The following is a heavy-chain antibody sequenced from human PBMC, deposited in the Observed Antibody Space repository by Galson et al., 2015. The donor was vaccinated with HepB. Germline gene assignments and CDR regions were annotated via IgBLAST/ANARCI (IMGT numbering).Heavy chain of an antibody. CDR3: ARERGDIVVVPAARVLDY. CDR2: ISSSSSTI. V-gene: IGHV3-48*01. J-gene: IGHJ4*02. D-gene: IGHD2-2*01. Sequence: SLRLSCAASGFTFSSYSMNWVRQAPGKGLEWVSYISSSSSTIYYADSVKGRFTISRDNAKNSLYLQMNSLRAEDTAVYYCARERGDIVVVPAARVLDYWGQGTLVTVSS. CDR1: GFTFSSYS.